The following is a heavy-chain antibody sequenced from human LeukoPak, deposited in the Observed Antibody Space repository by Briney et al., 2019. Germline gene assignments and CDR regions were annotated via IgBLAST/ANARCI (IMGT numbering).Heavy chain of an antibody. D-gene: IGHD2-2*01. J-gene: IGHJ6*02. Sequence: GGSLRLSCAASGFTFSRNWMRWVRQAPGKGLEWVANIKYDGSEKYYVDFVKGRFTISRDNAKNSLCLQMDSLRVEDTAVYYCARDGYVNAMDVWGQGTTVTVSS. CDR1: GFTFSRNW. CDR2: IKYDGSEK. V-gene: IGHV3-7*04. CDR3: ARDGYVNAMDV.